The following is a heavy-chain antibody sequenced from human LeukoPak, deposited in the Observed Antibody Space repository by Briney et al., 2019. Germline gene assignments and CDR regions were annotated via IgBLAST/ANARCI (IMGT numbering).Heavy chain of an antibody. V-gene: IGHV3-23*01. J-gene: IGHJ4*02. Sequence: GGSLRLSCAASGFTFSSYAMSWVRQAPGKGLEWVPDISGSGGSTYYADSVKGRFTISRDNSKNTLYLQMNSLRAEDTAVYYCAKYPPPYVSGSYYINYWGQGTLVTVSS. CDR1: GFTFSSYA. D-gene: IGHD3-10*01. CDR2: ISGSGGST. CDR3: AKYPPPYVSGSYYINY.